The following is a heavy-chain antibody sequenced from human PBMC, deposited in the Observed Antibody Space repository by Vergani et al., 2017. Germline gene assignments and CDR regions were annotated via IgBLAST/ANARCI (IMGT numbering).Heavy chain of an antibody. Sequence: EVQVVESGGGLVKPGGSLRLSCAASGFTLSSYHMNWVPQAPGKGLEWVSSISSSSSYIYYADSVKGRFTISRDNAKNSLYLQLNSLRAEDTAVYYCARGGLPFDYWGQGTLVTVSS. V-gene: IGHV3-21*01. J-gene: IGHJ4*02. D-gene: IGHD5-18*01. CDR3: ARGGLPFDY. CDR1: GFTLSSYH. CDR2: ISSSSSYI.